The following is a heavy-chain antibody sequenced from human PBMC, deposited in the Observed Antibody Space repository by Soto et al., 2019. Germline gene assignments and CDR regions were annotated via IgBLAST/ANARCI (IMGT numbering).Heavy chain of an antibody. J-gene: IGHJ4*02. V-gene: IGHV3-13*01. CDR2: IGTAGDT. Sequence: GGSLRLSCVASGFTFSGYDMHWVRQATGKSLEWVSAIGTAGDTSYPGSVLGRFNISRENAKNSLYLQMNNLRAGDTAVYYCARVGGYTGSDYYFDYWGQGALVTVSS. CDR1: GFTFSGYD. CDR3: ARVGGYTGSDYYFDY. D-gene: IGHD5-12*01.